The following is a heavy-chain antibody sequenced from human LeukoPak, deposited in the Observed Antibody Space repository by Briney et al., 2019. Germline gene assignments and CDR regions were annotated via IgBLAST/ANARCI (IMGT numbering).Heavy chain of an antibody. CDR2: IYYIESA. J-gene: IGHJ6*02. CDR1: GDSISSYY. CDR3: ARHKDPGSYYNYYTIDV. V-gene: IGHV4-39*01. Sequence: LETLSLTCTVSGDSISSYYWNWIRQPPGTGLEWIGIIYYIESAFSNASVKSRVTISVERYKNQVSLKLSSVNAANTAIYYCARHKDPGSYYNYYTIDVWGHGTTVSVSS.